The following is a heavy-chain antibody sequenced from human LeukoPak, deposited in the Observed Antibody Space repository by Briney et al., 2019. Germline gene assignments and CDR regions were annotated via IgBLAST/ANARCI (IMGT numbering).Heavy chain of an antibody. Sequence: ASVKVSCKASGYTFTAYYMHWVRQAPGQGLEWMGWINPNSGGTNYAQKFQGRVNMTRDTSNSTAYMELSRLRSDDTAVYYCARDKGRTAMVTHWGQGTLVTVSS. CDR3: ARDKGRTAMVTH. V-gene: IGHV1-2*02. CDR2: INPNSGGT. D-gene: IGHD5-18*01. J-gene: IGHJ4*02. CDR1: GYTFTAYY.